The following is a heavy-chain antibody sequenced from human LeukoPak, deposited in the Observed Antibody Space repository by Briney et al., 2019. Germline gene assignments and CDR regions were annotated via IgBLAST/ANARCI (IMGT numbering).Heavy chain of an antibody. D-gene: IGHD6-19*01. J-gene: IGHJ4*02. CDR2: IYYSGST. V-gene: IGHV4-59*12. CDR3: ARGSSGWYTAVTDFDY. CDR1: GGSISSYY. Sequence: SETLSLTCTVSGGSISSYYWSWIRQPPGKGLEWIGYIYYSGSTNYNPSLKSRVTISVDMSKNQFSLKLSSVTAADTAVYYCARGSSGWYTAVTDFDYWGQGTLVTVSS.